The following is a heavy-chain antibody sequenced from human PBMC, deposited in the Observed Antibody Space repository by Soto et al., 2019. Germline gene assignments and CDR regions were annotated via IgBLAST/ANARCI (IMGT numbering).Heavy chain of an antibody. V-gene: IGHV4-34*01. CDR2: INPTGSP. J-gene: IGHJ3*02. CDR1: GGSLTGYY. D-gene: IGHD6-19*01. Sequence: TLSLTCVVYGGSLTGYYWSWIRQPPGRGLEWIGEINPTGSPKYNPSLMSRVTISVDTSKNQFSMKLSSVTAADTAVFYCARSREQWLVDAFDIWGQGTMVTVSS. CDR3: ARSREQWLVDAFDI.